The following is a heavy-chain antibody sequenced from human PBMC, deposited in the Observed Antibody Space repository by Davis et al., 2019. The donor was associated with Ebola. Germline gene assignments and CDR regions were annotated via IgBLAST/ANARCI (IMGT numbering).Heavy chain of an antibody. CDR1: GGTFSSYA. D-gene: IGHD3-22*01. CDR3: ARGITMIEVGWFDP. V-gene: IGHV1-69*04. J-gene: IGHJ5*02. CDR2: IIPILGIA. Sequence: SVKVSCKASGGTFSSYAISWVRQAPGQGLEWMGRIIPILGIANYAQKFQGRVTITADKSTSTAYMELRSLRSDDTAVYYCARGITMIEVGWFDPWGQGTLVTVSS.